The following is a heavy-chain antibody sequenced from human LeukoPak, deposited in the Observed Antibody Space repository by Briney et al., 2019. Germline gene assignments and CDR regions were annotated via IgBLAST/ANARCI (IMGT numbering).Heavy chain of an antibody. Sequence: PSETLSLTCAVYGGSFSGYYWSWIRQPPGKGLEWIGEINHSGSTNYNPSLKSRVTISVDTSKNQFSLKLSSVTTADTAVYYCARALDDYGDLDYFDYWGQGTLVTVSS. CDR1: GGSFSGYY. D-gene: IGHD4-17*01. J-gene: IGHJ4*02. CDR3: ARALDDYGDLDYFDY. V-gene: IGHV4-34*01. CDR2: INHSGST.